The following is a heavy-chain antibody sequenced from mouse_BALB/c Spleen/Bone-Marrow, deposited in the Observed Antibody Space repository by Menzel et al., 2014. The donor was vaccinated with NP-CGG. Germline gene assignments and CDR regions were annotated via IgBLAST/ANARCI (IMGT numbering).Heavy chain of an antibody. J-gene: IGHJ4*01. Sequence: EVNLVESGGGLVKPGGSLKLSCAASGFTFSSYAVSWVRQTPEKRLEWVASISSGGNTYYPDSVKGRFTISRDNARNILYLQMSSLRSEDTAMYYCARDGSSYYAMDYWGQGTSVTVSS. V-gene: IGHV5-6-5*01. CDR3: ARDGSSYYAMDY. CDR2: ISSGGNT. CDR1: GFTFSSYA. D-gene: IGHD1-1*01.